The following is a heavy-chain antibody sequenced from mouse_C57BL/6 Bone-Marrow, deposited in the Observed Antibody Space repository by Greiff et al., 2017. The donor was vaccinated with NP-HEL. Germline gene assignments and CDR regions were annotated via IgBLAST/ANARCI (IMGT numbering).Heavy chain of an antibody. D-gene: IGHD1-1*01. V-gene: IGHV6-6*01. CDR3: TRRFYDGSSCLDY. CDR1: GFTFSDAW. Sequence: EVQLVESGGGLVQPGGSMKLSCAASGFTFSDAWMDWVRQSPEKGLEWVAEIRNKANNHATYYAESVKGRFTISRDDSKSSVYLQMNSLRAEDTGIYYCTRRFYDGSSCLDYWGQGTTLTVSS. J-gene: IGHJ2*01. CDR2: IRNKANNHAT.